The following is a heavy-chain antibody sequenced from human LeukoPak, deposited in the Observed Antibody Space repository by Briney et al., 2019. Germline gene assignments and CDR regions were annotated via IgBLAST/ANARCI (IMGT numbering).Heavy chain of an antibody. CDR3: ARAYHYYDSSGYYYVQPFDY. CDR1: GGSISSYY. V-gene: IGHV4-4*07. Sequence: PSETLSLTCTVSGGSISSYYWSWIRQPAGKGLEWIGRIYTSGSTNYNPSLKSRVTISVDTSKNQFSLKLSSVTAADTAVYYCARAYHYYDSSGYYYVQPFDYWGQGTLVTVSS. D-gene: IGHD3-22*01. CDR2: IYTSGST. J-gene: IGHJ4*02.